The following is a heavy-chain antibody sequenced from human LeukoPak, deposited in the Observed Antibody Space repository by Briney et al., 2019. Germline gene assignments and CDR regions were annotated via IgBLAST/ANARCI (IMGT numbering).Heavy chain of an antibody. CDR3: ARDGGYYYDSSGHPFDI. CDR2: ISAYNGNT. D-gene: IGHD3-22*01. Sequence: ASVKVSCKASGYTFTGYYMHWVRQAPGQGLEWMGWISAYNGNTNYAQKLQGRVTMTTDTSTSTAYMELRSLRSDDTAVYYCARDGGYYYDSSGHPFDIWGQGTMVTVSS. V-gene: IGHV1-18*04. CDR1: GYTFTGYY. J-gene: IGHJ3*02.